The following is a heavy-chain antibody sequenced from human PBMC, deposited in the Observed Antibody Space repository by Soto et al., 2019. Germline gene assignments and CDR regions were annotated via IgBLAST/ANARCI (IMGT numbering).Heavy chain of an antibody. V-gene: IGHV4-30-4*01. CDR3: ARGLRPPNDFWSGYKYRGGYYFDY. J-gene: IGHJ4*02. Sequence: SETLSLTCTVSGGSISSGDYYWSWIRQPPGKGLEWIGYIYYSGSTYYNPSLKSRVTISVDTSKNQFSLKLSSVTAADTAVYYCARGLRPPNDFWSGYKYRGGYYFDYWGQGTLVTVSS. D-gene: IGHD3-3*01. CDR2: IYYSGST. CDR1: GGSISSGDYY.